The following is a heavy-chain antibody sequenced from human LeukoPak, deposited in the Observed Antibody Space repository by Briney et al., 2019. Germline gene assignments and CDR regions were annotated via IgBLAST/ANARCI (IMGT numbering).Heavy chain of an antibody. CDR2: ISSGSSAT. J-gene: IGHJ4*02. CDR3: ARGHTAVTRHFDF. Sequence: GGSLRLSCEASGFTFTTYSMTWVRQAPGKGLEWVSIISSGSSATFSADALKGRFTISRDDAKNLLYLDMNSLRAEDTAVYYCARGHTAVTRHFDFWGQGTLVTVSS. CDR1: GFTFTTYS. D-gene: IGHD4-17*01. V-gene: IGHV3-21*01.